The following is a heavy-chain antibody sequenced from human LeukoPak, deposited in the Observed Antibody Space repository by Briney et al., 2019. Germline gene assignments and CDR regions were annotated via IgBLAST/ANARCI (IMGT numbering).Heavy chain of an antibody. CDR2: INPSGGST. J-gene: IGHJ4*02. Sequence: ASVKVSCKASGYTFTSYYMHWVRQAPGQGLEWMGIINPSGGSTSYAQKFQSRVTMTRDTSTSPVYMELSSLRSEDTAVYYCARASARLAPFDCWGQGTLVTVSS. CDR1: GYTFTSYY. D-gene: IGHD3-9*01. V-gene: IGHV1-46*01. CDR3: ARASARLAPFDC.